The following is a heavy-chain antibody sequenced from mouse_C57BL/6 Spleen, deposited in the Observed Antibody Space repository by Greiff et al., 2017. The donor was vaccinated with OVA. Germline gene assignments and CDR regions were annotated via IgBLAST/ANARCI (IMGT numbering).Heavy chain of an antibody. D-gene: IGHD3-2*02. V-gene: IGHV1-19*01. CDR2: INPYNGGT. Sequence: VQLQQSGPVLVKPGASVKMSCKASGYTFTDYYMNWVKQSHGKSLEWIGVINPYNGGTSYNQKFKGKATLTVDKSSSTAYMELNSLTSEDSAVYYCASGQTAQAIHYYAMDYWGQGTSVTVSS. J-gene: IGHJ4*01. CDR1: GYTFTDYY. CDR3: ASGQTAQAIHYYAMDY.